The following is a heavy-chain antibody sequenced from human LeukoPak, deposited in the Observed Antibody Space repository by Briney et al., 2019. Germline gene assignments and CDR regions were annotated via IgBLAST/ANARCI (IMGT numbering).Heavy chain of an antibody. CDR2: ISGSGGST. V-gene: IGHV3-23*01. J-gene: IGHJ4*02. CDR3: AKDPSVVVPAAINDY. CDR1: GFTFSSYA. Sequence: AGGSLRLSCAASGFTFSSYAMSWVRQAPGKGLEWVSAISGSGGSTYYADSVKGRFTISRDNSKNTLYLQMNSLRAVDTAVYYCAKDPSVVVPAAINDYWGQGTLVTVSS. D-gene: IGHD2-2*01.